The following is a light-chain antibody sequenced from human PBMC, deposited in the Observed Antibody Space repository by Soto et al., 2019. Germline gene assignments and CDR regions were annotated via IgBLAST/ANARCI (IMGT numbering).Light chain of an antibody. CDR1: QTISSY. V-gene: IGKV1-39*01. Sequence: DIQMTQSPSSLSASVGDRVTITCRASQTISSYLNWYQQKPGKAPKLLIYGASSLQGGVPSRFSGSGSGTDFTLTIGSLQPDDFATYYCQQSYSTTITFGQGTRLEIK. J-gene: IGKJ5*01. CDR2: GAS. CDR3: QQSYSTTIT.